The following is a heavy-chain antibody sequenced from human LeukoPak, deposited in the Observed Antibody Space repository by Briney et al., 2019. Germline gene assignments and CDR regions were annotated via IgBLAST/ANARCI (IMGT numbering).Heavy chain of an antibody. CDR1: GFTFSNCW. CDR3: ARDRDDEGDYFDY. D-gene: IGHD3-10*01. CDR2: IKQDGSEK. Sequence: GGSLRLSCAASGFTFSNCWMSWVRQAPGKGLEWVANIKQDGSEKYYVDSVKGRFTISRDNAKNSLYLQMNSLRAEDTAVYYCARDRDDEGDYFDYWGQGTLVTVSS. J-gene: IGHJ4*02. V-gene: IGHV3-7*01.